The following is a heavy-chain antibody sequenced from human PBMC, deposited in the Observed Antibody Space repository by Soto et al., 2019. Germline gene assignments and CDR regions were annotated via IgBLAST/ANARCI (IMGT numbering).Heavy chain of an antibody. CDR2: ISAYNGNT. D-gene: IGHD3-9*01. CDR1: GYTFTSYG. J-gene: IGHJ3*02. V-gene: IGHV1-18*01. Sequence: QVQLVQSGAEVKKPGASVKVSCKASGYTFTSYGISWVRQAPGQGLEWMGWISAYNGNTNYAQKPQHRDPTPTSPSTSPPYLHLRRLRTDDPVVYYCSSALPLPDYDLFTGYYYGGDAFHIWGQGTMVTVPS. CDR3: SSALPLPDYDLFTGYYYGGDAFHI.